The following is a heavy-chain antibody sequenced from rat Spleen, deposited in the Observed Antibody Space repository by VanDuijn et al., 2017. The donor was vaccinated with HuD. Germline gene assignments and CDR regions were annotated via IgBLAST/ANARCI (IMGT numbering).Heavy chain of an antibody. D-gene: IGHD1-4*01. J-gene: IGHJ2*01. CDR2: IIYDGSST. CDR1: GFTFRDYA. Sequence: EVQLVESGGGLVQPGRSLKLSCAASGFTFRDYAMAWVRQAPEKGLEWVATIIYDGSSTYYPDSVKGRFTISRDNAKSSLYLHMDSLRSEDTATYYCTTEATRAYFDYWGQGVMVTVSS. CDR3: TTEATRAYFDY. V-gene: IGHV5S10*01.